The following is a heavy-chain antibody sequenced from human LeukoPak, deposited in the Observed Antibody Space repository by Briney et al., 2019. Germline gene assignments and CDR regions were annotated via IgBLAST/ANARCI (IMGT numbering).Heavy chain of an antibody. J-gene: IGHJ5*02. D-gene: IGHD1-26*01. Sequence: ASVKVSCKASGYTFTSYYMHWVRQAPGQGPEWMGWINPQSGATNYARKFQGRVTMTRDTSISTAYMELTTLTSDDTAVYYCARPRGSYYNWFDPWGQGTLVTVSS. CDR1: GYTFTSYY. V-gene: IGHV1-2*02. CDR2: INPQSGAT. CDR3: ARPRGSYYNWFDP.